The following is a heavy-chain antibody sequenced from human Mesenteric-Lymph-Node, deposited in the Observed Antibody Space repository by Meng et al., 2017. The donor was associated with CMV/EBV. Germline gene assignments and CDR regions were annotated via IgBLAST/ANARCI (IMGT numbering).Heavy chain of an antibody. D-gene: IGHD3-3*01. CDR3: ATLYDFWGH. J-gene: IGHJ4*02. Sequence: GGSLRLSCAASGFSFSTYRMNWVRQAPGKGLEWVSTIESSSSYINYADSVKGRFTISRDNAKNSLYLQMNSLRAKDTAIYYCATLYDFWGHWGQGTLVTVSS. CDR2: IESSSSYI. CDR1: GFSFSTYR. V-gene: IGHV3-21*01.